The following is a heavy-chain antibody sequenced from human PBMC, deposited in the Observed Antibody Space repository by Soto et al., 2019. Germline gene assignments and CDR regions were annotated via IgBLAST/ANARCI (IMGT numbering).Heavy chain of an antibody. J-gene: IGHJ4*02. V-gene: IGHV3-23*01. CDR2: ISGSGGST. CDR3: AKYMIVGCYDPIYFDY. D-gene: IGHD3-22*01. Sequence: EVQLLESGGGLVQPGGSLRLSCAASGFTFSSYAMSWVRQAPGKGLEWVSAISGSGGSTYYADSVKGRFTISRDNSKNTLYLQMNSLTAEDTAVYYCAKYMIVGCYDPIYFDYWGQGTLVTVSS. CDR1: GFTFSSYA.